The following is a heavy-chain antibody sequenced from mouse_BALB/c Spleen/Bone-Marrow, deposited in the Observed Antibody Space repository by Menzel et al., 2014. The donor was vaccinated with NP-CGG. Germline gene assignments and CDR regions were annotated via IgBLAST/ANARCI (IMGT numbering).Heavy chain of an antibody. V-gene: IGHV5-4*02. CDR1: GFTFSDYY. J-gene: IGHJ1*01. CDR2: ISNGGSYT. D-gene: IGHD1-1*01. CDR3: ARDSLYYYGSSYGYFDV. Sequence: QGVESGGGLIKPGGSLKLSCAASGFTFSDYYMYWVRQTPERRLEWVATISNGGSYTYYPDSVKGRFTISRDNAKNNLYLQMSSLKSEDTAMYYCARDSLYYYGSSYGYFDVWGEATTVAVYS.